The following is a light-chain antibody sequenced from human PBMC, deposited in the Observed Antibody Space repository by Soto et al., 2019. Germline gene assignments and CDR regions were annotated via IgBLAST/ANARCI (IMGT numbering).Light chain of an antibody. CDR1: QSVSSN. J-gene: IGKJ1*01. Sequence: EIVMTQSPATLSVSPRERATLSCRASQSVSSNLAWYQQKPGQAPRLLIYRASTRATGIPARFSGSGSGTEFTLTISSLQSEDFAVYYCQQYNNWPPWTFGQGTKVEIK. CDR3: QQYNNWPPWT. CDR2: RAS. V-gene: IGKV3-15*01.